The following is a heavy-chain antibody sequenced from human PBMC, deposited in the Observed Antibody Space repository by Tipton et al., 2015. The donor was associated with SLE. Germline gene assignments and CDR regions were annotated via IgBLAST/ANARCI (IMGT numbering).Heavy chain of an antibody. CDR2: IRGSGGST. D-gene: IGHD4-17*01. CDR1: GFTFSSYA. Sequence: GSLRLSCVASGFTFSSYAMSWVRQAPGKGLEWVSVIRGSGGSTYYADSVKGRFTISRDNSKNTLYLQMNSLRAEDTAVYYCASAHTVTTDYWGQGTLVTVAS. J-gene: IGHJ4*02. CDR3: ASAHTVTTDY. V-gene: IGHV3-23*01.